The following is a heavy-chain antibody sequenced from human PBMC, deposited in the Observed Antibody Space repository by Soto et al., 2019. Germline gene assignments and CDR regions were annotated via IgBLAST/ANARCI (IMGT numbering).Heavy chain of an antibody. D-gene: IGHD1-1*01. V-gene: IGHV4-59*01. Sequence: PSKTLPLTCTVSVGSMSRYYRTWIRQPPGKGLEWIGNIHYTGSTNYNPSLKSRVTILLGTSTSQFSLKVSSVTAADTAVYYCARDLTISSTDGPLDPWGHGTLVTVS. CDR2: IHYTGST. CDR1: VGSMSRYY. CDR3: ARDLTISSTDGPLDP. J-gene: IGHJ5*02.